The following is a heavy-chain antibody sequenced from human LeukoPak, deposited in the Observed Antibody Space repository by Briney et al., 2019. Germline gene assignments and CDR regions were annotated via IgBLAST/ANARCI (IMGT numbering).Heavy chain of an antibody. CDR3: ARGRRDGYVY. D-gene: IGHD5-24*01. CDR1: GGSISSYY. V-gene: IGHV4-59*01. CDR2: IYYSGST. J-gene: IGHJ4*02. Sequence: SETLSLTCTVPGGSISSYYWSWIRQPPGKGLEWIGYIYYSGSTNYNPSLKSRVTISVDTSKNQFSLRLSSVTAADTAVYYCARGRRDGYVYWGQGTLVTVSS.